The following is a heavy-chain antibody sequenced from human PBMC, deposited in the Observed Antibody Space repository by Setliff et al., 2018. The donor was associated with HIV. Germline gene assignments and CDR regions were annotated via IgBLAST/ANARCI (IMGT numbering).Heavy chain of an antibody. V-gene: IGHV4-59*04. Sequence: SETLSLTCTVSGGSISSHYWNWIRQSPGKGLEWIGSIYYRGATYYNPTLQSRVTISADTSKNQFYLKLTSVTAADTAIYYCARPYDSLYGWGQGVLVTVSS. CDR3: ARPYDSLYG. J-gene: IGHJ4*02. D-gene: IGHD3-22*01. CDR1: GGSISSHY. CDR2: IYYRGAT.